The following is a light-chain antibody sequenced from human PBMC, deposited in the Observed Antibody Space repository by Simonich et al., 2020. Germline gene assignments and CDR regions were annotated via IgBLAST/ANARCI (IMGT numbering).Light chain of an antibody. CDR1: SSDVGGYNY. V-gene: IGLV2-8*01. CDR3: SSYAGSNNWV. Sequence: QSALTQPASVSGSPGQSVTISCTGTSSDVGGYNYVSWYQQHTGKAPKLMIYEVSKRPLGVPYRFSGSKSGNTASLTVSGLQAEDEADYYCSSYAGSNNWVFGGGTKLTVL. CDR2: EVS. J-gene: IGLJ3*02.